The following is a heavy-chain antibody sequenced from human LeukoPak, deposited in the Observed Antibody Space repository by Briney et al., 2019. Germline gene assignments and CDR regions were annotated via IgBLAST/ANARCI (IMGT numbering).Heavy chain of an antibody. CDR1: GYSFTSYW. J-gene: IGHJ4*02. V-gene: IGHV5-10-1*01. Sequence: GESLKISCKGSGYSFTSYWISWVRQMPGKGLEWMGRIDPSDSYTNYSPSFQGHVTISADKSIGTAYLQWSSLKASDTAMYYCAKLDGDYSGAIDYWGQGTLVTVSS. CDR2: IDPSDSYT. CDR3: AKLDGDYSGAIDY. D-gene: IGHD4-17*01.